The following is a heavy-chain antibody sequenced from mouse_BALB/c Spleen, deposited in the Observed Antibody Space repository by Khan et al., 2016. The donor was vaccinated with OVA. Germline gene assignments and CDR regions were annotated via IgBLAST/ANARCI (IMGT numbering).Heavy chain of an antibody. D-gene: IGHD2-4*01. Sequence: QVQLQQSGAELVKPGASVRLSCKASGYTFTSYYLYWVKQRPGQGLEWIGDINPSSGGTNFNEKFKSKATLTVDKSSSTAYIQLNSLTSEDSAVYYCSRSGYDSFAYWGQGTLVTVSA. CDR1: GYTFTSYY. CDR2: INPSSGGT. V-gene: IGHV1S81*02. J-gene: IGHJ3*01. CDR3: SRSGYDSFAY.